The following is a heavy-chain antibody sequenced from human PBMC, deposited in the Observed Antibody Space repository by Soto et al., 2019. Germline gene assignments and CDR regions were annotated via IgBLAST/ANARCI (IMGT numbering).Heavy chain of an antibody. CDR1: GVTFSSYS. J-gene: IGHJ3*02. CDR2: ISSSSITM. D-gene: IGHD6-19*01. CDR3: ARDPGYSSGWYHHHAFDI. Sequence: PGGSLSLSCAASGVTFSSYSMNWVRQSPGKGLDWVSYISSSSITMYDAYSVNGXVXXCRDSAKNSLYLQMNSLRAEDTAVYYCARDPGYSSGWYHHHAFDIWGQGTMVTVSS. V-gene: IGHV3-48*01.